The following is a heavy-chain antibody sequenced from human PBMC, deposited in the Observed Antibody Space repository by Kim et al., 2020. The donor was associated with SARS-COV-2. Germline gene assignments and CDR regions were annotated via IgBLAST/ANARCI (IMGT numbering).Heavy chain of an antibody. CDR3: ARPSTTDVDFDY. D-gene: IGHD1-1*01. CDR1: GGSISSSSYY. CDR2: IYYSGST. V-gene: IGHV4-39*01. Sequence: SETLSLTCTVSGGSISSSSYYWGWIRQPPGKGLEWIGSIYYSGSTYYNPSLKSRVTISVDTSKNQFSLKLSSVTAADTAVYYCARPSTTDVDFDYWGQGTLVTVSS. J-gene: IGHJ4*02.